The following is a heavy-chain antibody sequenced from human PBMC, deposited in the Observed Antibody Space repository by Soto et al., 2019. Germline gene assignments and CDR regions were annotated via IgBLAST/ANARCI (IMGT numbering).Heavy chain of an antibody. D-gene: IGHD3-10*01. CDR3: ARHDRSGSPY. J-gene: IGHJ4*02. Sequence: PGGSLRLSCAASGFTFSSYGMHWVRQAPGKGLEWVAVISYDGSNKYYADSVKGRFTISRDNSKNTLYLQMNSLRAEDTAVYYCARHDRSGSPYWGQGTLVNVSS. CDR2: ISYDGSNK. CDR1: GFTFSSYG. V-gene: IGHV3-30*03.